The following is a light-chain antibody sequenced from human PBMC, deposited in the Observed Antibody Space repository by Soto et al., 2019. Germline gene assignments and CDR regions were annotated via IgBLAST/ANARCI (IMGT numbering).Light chain of an antibody. CDR2: GAS. Sequence: EIVMTQSPATLSVSPGERATLSCRASQSVSTNLAWYQQKPGQSPRLLIYGASTRATGIPARFSGSGSGTEVTLTISSLQSEDFAVYYWQQYNNWPPRDTFGGGTKVEIK. J-gene: IGKJ4*01. CDR3: QQYNNWPPRDT. V-gene: IGKV3-15*01. CDR1: QSVSTN.